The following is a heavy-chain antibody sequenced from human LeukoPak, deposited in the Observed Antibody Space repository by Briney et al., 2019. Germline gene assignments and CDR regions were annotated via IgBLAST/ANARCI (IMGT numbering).Heavy chain of an antibody. CDR2: IRQDGSEK. J-gene: IGHJ4*02. D-gene: IGHD3-16*02. V-gene: IGHV3-7*05. CDR1: GFTFSNYW. Sequence: GGSLRLSCAASGFTFSNYWMTWVRQAPGRGLEWVANIRQDGSEKCYVDSVKGRFTISRDNAKNSLYLQMNSLRAEDTAVYYCARDYVWGSDRYTDYWGQGTLVTVSS. CDR3: ARDYVWGSDRYTDY.